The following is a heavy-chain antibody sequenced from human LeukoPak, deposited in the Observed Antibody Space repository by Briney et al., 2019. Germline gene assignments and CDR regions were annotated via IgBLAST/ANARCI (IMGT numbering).Heavy chain of an antibody. V-gene: IGHV4-34*01. CDR3: ARGQTIVGATGDY. D-gene: IGHD1-26*01. CDR1: GGSFSGYY. CDR2: INHSGST. J-gene: IGHJ4*02. Sequence: SETLSLTCAVYGGSFSGYYWSWIRQPPGKGLEWIGEINHSGSTNYNPSLKSRVTISVDTSKNQFSLKLSSVTAADTAVYYCARGQTIVGATGDYWGQGTLVTVSS.